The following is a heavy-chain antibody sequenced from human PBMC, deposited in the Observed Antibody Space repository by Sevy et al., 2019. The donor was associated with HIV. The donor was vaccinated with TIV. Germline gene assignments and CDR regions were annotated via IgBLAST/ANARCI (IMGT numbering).Heavy chain of an antibody. J-gene: IGHJ4*02. CDR3: AREGYYDYIWGSYRYFNDY. Sequence: GGSLRLSCAASGFTFSNYWMTWVRQAPGKGLEWVAHINQDGSKKHYVDSGKGRFTISRDNPKNSVYLQMNSLGAEDTAGYFCAREGYYDYIWGSYRYFNDYWGQGTLVTVSS. D-gene: IGHD3-16*02. V-gene: IGHV3-7*03. CDR1: GFTFSNYW. CDR2: INQDGSKK.